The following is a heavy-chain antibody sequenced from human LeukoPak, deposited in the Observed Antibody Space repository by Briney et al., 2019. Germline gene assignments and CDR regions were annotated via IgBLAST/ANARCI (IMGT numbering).Heavy chain of an antibody. CDR2: IKEDGSEK. D-gene: IGHD6-6*01. J-gene: IGHJ4*02. Sequence: GGSLRLSCAASGFTFSSYWMNWVRQAPGKGLEWVANIKEDGSEKYYVDSEKGRFTISRDNAENSLYLQMNSLRAEDTAVYYCARGEHSSFDYWGQGTLVTVPS. CDR3: ARGEHSSFDY. CDR1: GFTFSSYW. V-gene: IGHV3-7*01.